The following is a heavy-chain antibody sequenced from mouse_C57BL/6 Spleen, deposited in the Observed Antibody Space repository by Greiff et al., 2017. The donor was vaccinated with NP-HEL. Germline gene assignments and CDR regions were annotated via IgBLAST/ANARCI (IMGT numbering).Heavy chain of an antibody. Sequence: EVKLMESGAELVRPGASVKLSCTASGFNITDDYMHWVKQRPEQGLEWIGWIDPENGDTEYASKFQGKATITADTSSNTAYLQLSSLTSEDTAVYYCTSSGRRGAAWFAYWGQGTLVTVSA. V-gene: IGHV14-4*01. CDR3: TSSGRRGAAWFAY. J-gene: IGHJ3*01. CDR1: GFNITDDY. CDR2: IDPENGDT. D-gene: IGHD3-1*01.